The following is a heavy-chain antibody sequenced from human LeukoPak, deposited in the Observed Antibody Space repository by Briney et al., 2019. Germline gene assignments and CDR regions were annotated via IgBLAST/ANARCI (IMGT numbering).Heavy chain of an antibody. V-gene: IGHV1-46*03. Sequence: GASVTVSRQASGYTFPRYYMHWVRQPRGQGLEGMGVINPSGGSTSYAQKLQGRVPITRDTSTITIYMELSSLRSEDTAVSYCARETPDIVGVPAAWLDYWGQGTLVTVSS. CDR2: INPSGGST. J-gene: IGHJ4*02. D-gene: IGHD2-2*01. CDR1: GYTFPRYY. CDR3: ARETPDIVGVPAAWLDY.